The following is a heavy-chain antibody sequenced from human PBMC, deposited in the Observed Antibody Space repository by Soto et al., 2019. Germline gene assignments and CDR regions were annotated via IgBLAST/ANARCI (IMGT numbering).Heavy chain of an antibody. CDR3: ASWLEREDAYDI. J-gene: IGHJ3*02. D-gene: IGHD1-1*01. Sequence: DVQLVASGGGLIQPGGSLRLSCAALGLTVRGKKYITWVRQAPGKGLEWVSALYDVDGTYYADSAKGRFTISRDNSNNNIYLQMNSLGPDDTAVYYCASWLEREDAYDIWSLGTIVTVSS. V-gene: IGHV3-53*01. CDR2: LYDVDGT. CDR1: GLTVRGKKY.